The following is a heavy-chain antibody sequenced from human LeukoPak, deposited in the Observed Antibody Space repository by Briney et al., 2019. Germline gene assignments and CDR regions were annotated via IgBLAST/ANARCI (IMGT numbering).Heavy chain of an antibody. CDR2: ISWNSGSI. J-gene: IGHJ4*02. Sequence: SLRLSCAASGFTFDDYAMHWVRQAPGKGLEWVSGISWNSGSIGYADSVKGRFTIPRDNAKNSLYLQMNSLRAEDTALYYCASLAGTHSLPTWGQGTLVTVSS. D-gene: IGHD1-1*01. CDR3: ASLAGTHSLPT. CDR1: GFTFDDYA. V-gene: IGHV3-9*01.